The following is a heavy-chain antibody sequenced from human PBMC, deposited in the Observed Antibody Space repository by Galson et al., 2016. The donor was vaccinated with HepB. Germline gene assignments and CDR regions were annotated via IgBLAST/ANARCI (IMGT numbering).Heavy chain of an antibody. J-gene: IGHJ4*02. CDR1: GDSVSSNSAG. CDR3: ARSYLLGRGFGS. V-gene: IGHV6-1*01. CDR2: TYYRSKWHF. Sequence: CAISGDSVSSNSAGWYWIRQSPSSGLEWLGRTYYRSKWHFDYAESVESRIAINPDTAKNQFSLQLNSVTPEDTSIYYCARSYLLGRGFGSWGQGTLVTVSS. D-gene: IGHD7-27*01.